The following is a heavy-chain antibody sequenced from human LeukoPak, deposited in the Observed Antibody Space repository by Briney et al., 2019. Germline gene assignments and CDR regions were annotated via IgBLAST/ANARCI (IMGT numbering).Heavy chain of an antibody. CDR2: ISWNSGSI. CDR1: GCSFDDDG. D-gene: IGHD6-13*01. J-gene: IGHJ6*03. CDR3: AIDRSWYYYYYYMDI. V-gene: IGHV3-9*01. Sequence: PGRSLRLSCAASGCSFDDDGMHWGWQAPGQGLGWVSGISWNSGSIGYADSAKGRFATSTDDAKNSLYLQMISLRAEDTPLYCCAIDRSWYYYYYYMDIWGKGTTVTVSS.